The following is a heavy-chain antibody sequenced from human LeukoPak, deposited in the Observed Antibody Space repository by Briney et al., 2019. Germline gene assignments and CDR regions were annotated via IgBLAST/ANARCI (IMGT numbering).Heavy chain of an antibody. J-gene: IGHJ3*02. V-gene: IGHV1-46*03. D-gene: IGHD4-23*01. Sequence: ASVKVSCKASGYTFTSYYMHWVRQAPGRGLEWMGLINPSGGSRSYAQKFQGRVTMTRDTSTSTVYMELSSLRSEDTAVYYCARDYGGKLGGAFDIWGQGTMVTVSS. CDR2: INPSGGSR. CDR1: GYTFTSYY. CDR3: ARDYGGKLGGAFDI.